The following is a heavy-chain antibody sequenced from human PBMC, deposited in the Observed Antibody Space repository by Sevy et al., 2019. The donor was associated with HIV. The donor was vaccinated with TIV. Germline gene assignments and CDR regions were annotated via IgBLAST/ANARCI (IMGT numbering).Heavy chain of an antibody. CDR3: ARDSSNYYDSGSNYKTYVGGSAWFDP. D-gene: IGHD3-10*01. CDR1: GYSINRNTY. V-gene: IGHV4-38-2*02. J-gene: IGHJ5*02. CDR2: VHHGGST. Sequence: SETLSLTCTVSGYSINRNTYWGWIRQPPGKGLEWLGSVHHGGSTYYNPSLKGRVTISTDTSKNQFSLNLNSVTAADAAVYFCARDSSNYYDSGSNYKTYVGGSAWFDPWGQGTLVTVSS.